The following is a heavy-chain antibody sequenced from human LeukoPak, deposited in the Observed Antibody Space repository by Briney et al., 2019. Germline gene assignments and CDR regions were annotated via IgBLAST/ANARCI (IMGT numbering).Heavy chain of an antibody. CDR3: ARDPTYYDFWSGYPYFDY. Sequence: GASVKVSCKASGGTFSSYAISWVRQAPGQGLEWMGGIIPIFGTANYAQKFQGRVTITADESTSTAYMELSSLRSEDTAVYYCARDPTYYDFWSGYPYFDYWGQGTLVTVYS. J-gene: IGHJ4*02. D-gene: IGHD3-3*01. CDR2: IIPIFGTA. CDR1: GGTFSSYA. V-gene: IGHV1-69*01.